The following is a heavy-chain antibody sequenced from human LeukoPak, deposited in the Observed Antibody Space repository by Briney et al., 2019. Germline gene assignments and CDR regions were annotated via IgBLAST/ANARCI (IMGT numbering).Heavy chain of an antibody. Sequence: ASVKVSCKASGYTFTSYDINWVRQATGQGLEWMGWMNPNSGNTGYAQKFQGRVTITRNTSISTAYMELSSLRSEDTAVYYCARVSSSTSSYYYYMDVWGKGTTVTVSS. D-gene: IGHD2-2*01. CDR3: ARVSSSTSSYYYYMDV. CDR2: MNPNSGNT. CDR1: GYTFTSYD. J-gene: IGHJ6*03. V-gene: IGHV1-8*03.